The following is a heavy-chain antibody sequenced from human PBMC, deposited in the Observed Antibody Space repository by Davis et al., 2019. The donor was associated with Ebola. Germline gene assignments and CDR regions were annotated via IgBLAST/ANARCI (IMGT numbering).Heavy chain of an antibody. CDR3: ARDYGSGTYFEY. J-gene: IGHJ4*02. Sequence: GESLKISCAASGFTFSSYGMHWVRQAPGKGLEWVAVISYDGSNKYYADSVKGRFTISRDNAKNSLYLQMNSLRDEDTAVYYCARDYGSGTYFEYWGQGTLVTVSS. V-gene: IGHV3-30*03. CDR1: GFTFSSYG. D-gene: IGHD3-10*01. CDR2: ISYDGSNK.